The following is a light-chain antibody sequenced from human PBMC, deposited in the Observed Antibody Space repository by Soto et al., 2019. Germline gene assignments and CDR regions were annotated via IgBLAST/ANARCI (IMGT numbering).Light chain of an antibody. CDR3: TSYEGSDIWV. CDR2: EVS. J-gene: IGLJ3*02. V-gene: IGLV2-8*01. Sequence: QSALTQPPSASGSPGQSVTISCTGTSSDVGAYNYVSWYQQYPGKAPKLMIYEVSKRPSGVPDRFSGSKSGKTASLTVSGLQPDDEAAYYCTSYEGSDIWVFGGGTKLTVL. CDR1: SSDVGAYNY.